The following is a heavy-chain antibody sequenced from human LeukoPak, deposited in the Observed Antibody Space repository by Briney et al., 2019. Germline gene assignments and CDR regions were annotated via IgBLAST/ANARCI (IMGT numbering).Heavy chain of an antibody. J-gene: IGHJ4*02. V-gene: IGHV3-23*01. D-gene: IGHD3-22*01. CDR1: GFTFSSYA. CDR2: ISGSGGST. Sequence: GGSLRLSCAASGFTFSSYAMSWVRQAPGKGLEWVSAISGSGGSTYYADSVKGRFTISRDNSKNTLYLQMNSLRAEDTAVYYCAKDSTDYYDSSGYYSTGGYFDHWGQGTLVTVSS. CDR3: AKDSTDYYDSSGYYSTGGYFDH.